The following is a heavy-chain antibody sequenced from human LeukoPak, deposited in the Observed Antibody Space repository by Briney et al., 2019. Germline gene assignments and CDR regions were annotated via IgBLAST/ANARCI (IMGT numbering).Heavy chain of an antibody. J-gene: IGHJ6*02. V-gene: IGHV4-30-2*01. CDR1: GGSISSGGYY. CDR3: ARVRVYGMDV. CDR2: IYHSGST. Sequence: SETLSLTCTVSGGSISSGGYYWSWIRQPPGKGLEWIGYIYHSGSTYYNPSLKSRVTISVDRSKNQFSLKLSSVTAADTAVYYCARVRVYGMDVWGQGTTVTVSS.